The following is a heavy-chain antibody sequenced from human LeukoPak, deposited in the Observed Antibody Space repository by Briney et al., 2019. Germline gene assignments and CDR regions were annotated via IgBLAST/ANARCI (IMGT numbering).Heavy chain of an antibody. Sequence: PGGSLRLSCAASGFSFSSSGMNWVRQAPGKGLEWVSYIDTSSTTKNYADSVKGRFSISRDNAKNSLYLQMNSLRVDDTAVYYCARVPDYLARGSNYYFDYWGQGTLVTVSS. D-gene: IGHD2/OR15-2a*01. CDR1: GFSFSSSG. CDR3: ARVPDYLARGSNYYFDY. CDR2: IDTSSTTK. V-gene: IGHV3-48*01. J-gene: IGHJ4*02.